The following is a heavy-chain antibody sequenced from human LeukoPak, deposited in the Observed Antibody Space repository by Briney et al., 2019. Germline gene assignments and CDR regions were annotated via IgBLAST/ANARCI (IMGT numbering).Heavy chain of an antibody. Sequence: GGSLRLSCAASGFTFSSYAMSWVRQAPGKGLEWVSAISGSGGSTYYADSVKGRFTISRDNSKNTLYLQMNSLRAEDAAVYYCARGGSIGYNFNAFDSWGQGTMVTVSS. J-gene: IGHJ3*02. CDR2: ISGSGGST. D-gene: IGHD3-22*01. CDR1: GFTFSSYA. V-gene: IGHV3-23*01. CDR3: ARGGSIGYNFNAFDS.